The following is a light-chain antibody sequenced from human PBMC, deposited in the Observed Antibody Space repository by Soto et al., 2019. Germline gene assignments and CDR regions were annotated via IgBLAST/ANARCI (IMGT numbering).Light chain of an antibody. CDR3: QQYHTTPWT. CDR2: GAS. J-gene: IGKJ1*01. CDR1: QSVSTS. V-gene: IGKV3-20*01. Sequence: EIVLTQSPGTLSLSAGESASLSCRASQSVSTSVAWYQQKPGQAPRLLLYGASCWATGIPDRFSGSGSGTDFTITINRLEPEDFAVYYCQQYHTTPWTFGRVTKVEVK.